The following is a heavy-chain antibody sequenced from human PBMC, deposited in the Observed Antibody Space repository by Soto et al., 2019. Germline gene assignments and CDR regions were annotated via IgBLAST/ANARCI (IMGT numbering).Heavy chain of an antibody. CDR1: GYTFTSYG. J-gene: IGHJ1*01. CDR2: IIAYNGNT. D-gene: IGHD6-13*01. CDR3: ARGIAEH. Sequence: ASVKVSCTASGYTFTSYGSSWVRQAPGQGLEWMGWIIAYNGNTNYSDYVKGRFTISRDNSKNTLYLQMNSLRAEDTAVYYCARGIAEHWGQGTLVTVSS. V-gene: IGHV1-18*04.